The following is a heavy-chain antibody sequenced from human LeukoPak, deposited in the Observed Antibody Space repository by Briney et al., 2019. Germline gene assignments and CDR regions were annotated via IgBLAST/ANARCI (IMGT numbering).Heavy chain of an antibody. J-gene: IGHJ4*02. CDR3: AREARSGYFD. D-gene: IGHD3-9*01. V-gene: IGHV3-48*04. Sequence: GGSLRLSCTASGFPFNDYSMNWVRQAPGKGLEWISYIGIDSGNTKYADSVKGRFTISADNAKNSLSLQMNSLRAEDTAVYYCAREARSGYFDWGQGTLVTVSS. CDR2: IGIDSGNT. CDR1: GFPFNDYS.